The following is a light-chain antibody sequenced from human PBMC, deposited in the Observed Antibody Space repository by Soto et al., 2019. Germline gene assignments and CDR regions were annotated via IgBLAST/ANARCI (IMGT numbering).Light chain of an antibody. CDR3: QSYDSSLSVYV. V-gene: IGLV1-40*01. J-gene: IGLJ1*01. Sequence: QSVLTQPPSVSGAPGQRVTISCTGCSSDIGAGYDVHWYQQLPGTAPKLLIYGNSDRASGVPDRFSGSKSGTSASLAITGLQAEDEADYYCQSYDSSLSVYVFGTGTKVTVL. CDR2: GNS. CDR1: SSDIGAGYD.